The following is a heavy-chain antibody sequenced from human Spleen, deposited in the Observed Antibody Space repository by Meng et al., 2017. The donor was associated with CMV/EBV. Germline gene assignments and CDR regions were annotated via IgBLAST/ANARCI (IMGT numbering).Heavy chain of an antibody. CDR1: GFTFTSFW. CDR2: INKDGTAK. J-gene: IGHJ6*02. Sequence: GGSLRLSCAASGFTFTSFWMSWVRQAPGKGLEWVANINKDGTAKYYVDSVKGRFTISRDNAKTSLYLQMNSLRVEDTAVYYCARERAGTYNYYALDVWGQGTTVTVSS. CDR3: ARERAGTYNYYALDV. D-gene: IGHD6-25*01. V-gene: IGHV3-7*01.